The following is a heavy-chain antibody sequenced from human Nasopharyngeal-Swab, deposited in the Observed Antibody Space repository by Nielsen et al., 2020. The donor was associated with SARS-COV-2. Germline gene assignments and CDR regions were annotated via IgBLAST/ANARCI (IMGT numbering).Heavy chain of an antibody. V-gene: IGHV3-49*04. CDR3: TRGRSYYDSSGYLDY. J-gene: IGHJ4*02. CDR2: IRSKAYGGTT. Sequence: GGSLRLSCTASGFTFGDYAMSWVRQAPGKGLEWVGFIRSKAYGGTTEYAASVKGRFTISRDDSKSIAHLQMNSLKTEDTAVYYCTRGRSYYDSSGYLDYWGQGTLVTVSS. D-gene: IGHD3-22*01. CDR1: GFTFGDYA.